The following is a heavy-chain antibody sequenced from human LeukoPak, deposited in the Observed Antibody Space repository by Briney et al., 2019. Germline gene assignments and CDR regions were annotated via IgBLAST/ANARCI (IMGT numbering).Heavy chain of an antibody. D-gene: IGHD2-2*02. Sequence: PSETLSLTCAVSGGSINSRDYYWGWIRQPPGKGLEWVGSIYYTEITFHNPSLKSRVIISVDTSKNLFSLKLTSVTAADSAIYYCARQTIASVTGYMLFDLWGRGTLVIVSS. CDR1: GGSINSRDYY. CDR3: ARQTIASVTGYMLFDL. J-gene: IGHJ2*01. V-gene: IGHV4-39*01. CDR2: IYYTEIT.